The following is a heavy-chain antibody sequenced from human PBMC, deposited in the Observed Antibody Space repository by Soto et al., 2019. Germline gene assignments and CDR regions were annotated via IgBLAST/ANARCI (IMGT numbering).Heavy chain of an antibody. V-gene: IGHV1-69*01. CDR2: IIPIFGTA. CDR3: ARERSSIAAAGRGDAFDI. Sequence: QVQLVQSGAEVKKPGSSVKVSCKASGGTFSSYAISWVRQAPGQGLEWMGGIIPIFGTANYAQKFQGRVTITADESTSTAYMELSSLRSEDTAVYYCARERSSIAAAGRGDAFDIWGQGTMVTVSS. D-gene: IGHD6-13*01. J-gene: IGHJ3*02. CDR1: GGTFSSYA.